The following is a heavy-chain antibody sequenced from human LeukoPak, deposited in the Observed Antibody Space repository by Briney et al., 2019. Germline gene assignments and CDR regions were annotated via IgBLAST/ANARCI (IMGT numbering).Heavy chain of an antibody. CDR1: GFTFSDYS. CDR3: ARDGTLYSSSCPDC. V-gene: IGHV3-21*01. CDR2: ISSIVTCI. Sequence: GGSLRLSCTASGFTFSDYSMNWVRQAPRKGLEWVSSISSIVTCIFYADSVKGRFTISRDNAKNSLYLEMNSLRTEDTAVYYCARDGTLYSSSCPDCWGQGTLVTVSS. D-gene: IGHD6-13*01. J-gene: IGHJ4*02.